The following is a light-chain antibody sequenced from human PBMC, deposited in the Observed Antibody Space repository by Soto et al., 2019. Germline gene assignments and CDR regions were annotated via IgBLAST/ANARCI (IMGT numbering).Light chain of an antibody. V-gene: IGKV3-15*01. J-gene: IGKJ1*01. Sequence: EIVMTQSPATLSVSPGERATLSCRASQSVSSNLAWYQHKPGQAPRLLIYGASTRDTNSPARFSGSGSGTEFTLTISSLQSEDFAVYYCQQYNSWPRTFGQGTKVEVK. CDR1: QSVSSN. CDR2: GAS. CDR3: QQYNSWPRT.